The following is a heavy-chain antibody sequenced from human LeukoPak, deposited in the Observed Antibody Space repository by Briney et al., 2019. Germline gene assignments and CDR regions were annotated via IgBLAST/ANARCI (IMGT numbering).Heavy chain of an antibody. V-gene: IGHV3-48*01. CDR2: ISCSSYTI. CDR1: GFTFSSYS. Sequence: GGPLRLSCAASGFTFSSYSMNWVRQAPGKGLEGGSYISCSSYTIYYADSVKGRFTISRDNAKNSLYLQMNSLRAEDTAVYYCARARYWNHGASDYWGQGTLVTVSS. CDR3: ARARYWNHGASDY. D-gene: IGHD2/OR15-2a*01. J-gene: IGHJ4*02.